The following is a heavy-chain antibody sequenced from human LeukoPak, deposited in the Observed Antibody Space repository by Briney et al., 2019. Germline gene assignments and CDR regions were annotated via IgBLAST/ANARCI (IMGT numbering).Heavy chain of an antibody. CDR3: AGELDACDI. Sequence: GGSLRLFCAASGLTFSSYTMHWARQAPGKGLEWVALVLHDGSNVHYADSVKGRFTISRDNSKNTLNLQMNSLRAEDTAVYYCAGELDACDIWGQGTMVTVSS. CDR1: GLTFSSYT. J-gene: IGHJ3*02. CDR2: VLHDGSNV. V-gene: IGHV3-30-3*01.